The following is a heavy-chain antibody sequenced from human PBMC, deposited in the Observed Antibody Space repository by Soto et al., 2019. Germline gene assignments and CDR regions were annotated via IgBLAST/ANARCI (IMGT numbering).Heavy chain of an antibody. CDR1: GFTFSTYG. Sequence: QLQLVESGGGVVQPGRSLRLSCAASGFTFSTYGMHWVRQAPGKGLEWVAVISYDGNNKYYADSVKGRFTISRDNSKNTMYLQMNSLRPEDTAVYYCAKVSAQLVHYFYIHYMDVWGKGTTVTVSS. CDR3: AKVSAQLVHYFYIHYMDV. CDR2: ISYDGNNK. D-gene: IGHD6-6*01. V-gene: IGHV3-30*18. J-gene: IGHJ6*03.